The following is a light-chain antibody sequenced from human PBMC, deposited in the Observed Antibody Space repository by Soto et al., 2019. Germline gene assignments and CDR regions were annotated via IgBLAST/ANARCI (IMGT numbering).Light chain of an antibody. CDR2: AAS. CDR3: EQRYSTPPVT. V-gene: IGKV1-39*01. CDR1: QSISSY. J-gene: IGKJ5*01. Sequence: DIQMTQSPSSLSASVGDRVTITCRASQSISSYLNWYQQKPGKAPKLLIYAASSLQSGVPSRFSGSGPGTDFTLTISCLQPEAFATYYCEQRYSTPPVTVGQGARLEIK.